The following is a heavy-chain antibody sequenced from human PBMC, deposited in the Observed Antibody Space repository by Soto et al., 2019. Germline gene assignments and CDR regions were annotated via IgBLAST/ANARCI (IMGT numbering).Heavy chain of an antibody. D-gene: IGHD6-19*01. CDR2: IYTSGST. J-gene: IGHJ6*02. CDR3: ARDFGQWLVLSTYYYYGMDV. V-gene: IGHV4-4*07. Sequence: QVQLQESGPGLVKPSETLSLTCTVSGGSISSYYWSWIRQPAGKGLEWIGRIYTSGSTNYNPSLKSRVTMSVDTSKNQFSLKLISVTAADTAVYYCARDFGQWLVLSTYYYYGMDVWGQGTTVTVSS. CDR1: GGSISSYY.